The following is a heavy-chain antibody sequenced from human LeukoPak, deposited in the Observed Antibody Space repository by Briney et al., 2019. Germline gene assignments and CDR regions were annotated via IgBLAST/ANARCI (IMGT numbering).Heavy chain of an antibody. J-gene: IGHJ4*02. CDR1: GGSFSGYY. CDR3: ARGRGAARPAISRPFDY. CDR2: INHSGST. D-gene: IGHD6-6*01. Sequence: SETLSLTCAVYGGSFSGYYWSWIRQPPGKGLEWIGEINHSGSTNYNPSLKSRVTISVDTSENQFSLKLSSVTAADTAVYYCARGRGAARPAISRPFDYWGQGTLVTVSS. V-gene: IGHV4-34*01.